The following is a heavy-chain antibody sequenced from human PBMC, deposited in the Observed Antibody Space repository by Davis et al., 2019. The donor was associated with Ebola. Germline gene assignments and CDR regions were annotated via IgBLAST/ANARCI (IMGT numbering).Heavy chain of an antibody. D-gene: IGHD4-17*01. CDR2: IKQDGREQ. CDR1: GFSFSNYW. Sequence: GGSLRLSCAASGFSFSNYWMSWVRQAPGKGLEWVANIKQDGREQYYVDSVKGRFTISRDNAKNSLYLQMNSLRAEDTAVYYCARGPTVTTNTGYFDYWGQGTLVTVSS. V-gene: IGHV3-7*03. J-gene: IGHJ4*02. CDR3: ARGPTVTTNTGYFDY.